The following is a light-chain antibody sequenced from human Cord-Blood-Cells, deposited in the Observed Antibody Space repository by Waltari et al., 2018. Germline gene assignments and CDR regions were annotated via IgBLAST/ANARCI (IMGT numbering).Light chain of an antibody. J-gene: IGLJ3*02. CDR3: AAWDDNLNGWV. CDR2: RNN. Sequence: QSVLTQPPSASGTPGQRVTISCSGSSSNIGSNTVNWYQQLPGTAPKLLIYRNNQRPSGVPDRFSGSKSGTSASLAISGLQSEDEADYYCAAWDDNLNGWVFGGGTKLTVL. CDR1: SSNIGSNT. V-gene: IGLV1-44*01.